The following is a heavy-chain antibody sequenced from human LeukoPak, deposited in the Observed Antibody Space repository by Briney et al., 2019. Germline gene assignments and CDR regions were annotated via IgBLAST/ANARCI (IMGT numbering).Heavy chain of an antibody. D-gene: IGHD4-17*01. CDR2: ISNDESNK. CDR1: GFTFSSYG. J-gene: IGHJ4*02. Sequence: PGGSLRLSCAASGFTFSSYGMHWVRQAPGKGLEWVAIISNDESNKYYADSVKGRFTISRDNSKNTLYLQMNSLRAEDTAVYYCARDNSISYGSVIDYWGQGTLVTVSS. V-gene: IGHV3-30*19. CDR3: ARDNSISYGSVIDY.